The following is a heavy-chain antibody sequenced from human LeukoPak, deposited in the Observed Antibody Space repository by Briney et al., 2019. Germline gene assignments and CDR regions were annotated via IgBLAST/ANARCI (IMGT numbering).Heavy chain of an antibody. Sequence: PSETLSLTCTVSGGSISNYYWSWIRQPPGKGLEWIGYIYYSGTTNYNPSLQSRVTMSVDTAKIQFSLKLSSVTAADKAVYYCARGTPYYYDSSGYYWYFDLWGRGTLVTVSS. CDR1: GGSISNYY. D-gene: IGHD3-22*01. V-gene: IGHV4-59*12. CDR2: IYYSGTT. J-gene: IGHJ2*01. CDR3: ARGTPYYYDSSGYYWYFDL.